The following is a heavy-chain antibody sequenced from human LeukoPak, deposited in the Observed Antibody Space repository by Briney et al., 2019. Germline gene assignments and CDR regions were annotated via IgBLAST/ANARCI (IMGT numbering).Heavy chain of an antibody. D-gene: IGHD1-1*01. Sequence: GGSLRLSCAGSGFTFSTFWMSWVRQAPGKGLEWVANIKEDGSEKYYVDSMKGRFTVSRDNAKNSLYLQMDSLRAEDTAVYYCARGGTFVSDYWGQGTLVTVSA. CDR3: ARGGTFVSDY. V-gene: IGHV3-7*01. CDR1: GFTFSTFW. J-gene: IGHJ4*02. CDR2: IKEDGSEK.